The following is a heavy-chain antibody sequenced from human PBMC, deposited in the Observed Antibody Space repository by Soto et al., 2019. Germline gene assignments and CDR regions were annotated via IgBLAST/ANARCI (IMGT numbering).Heavy chain of an antibody. V-gene: IGHV4-39*01. J-gene: IGHJ5*02. CDR1: GGSISSSSYY. Sequence: QLQLQESGPGLVKPSETLSLTCTVSGGSISSSSYYWGWIRQPPGKGLEWIGSIYYSGSTYYNPSLMSRVTISVDTSKHQFALKLSSVTAADAAVYYCARHIAGYCSGGSCIRTAWFDPWGQGTLVTVSS. CDR3: ARHIAGYCSGGSCIRTAWFDP. D-gene: IGHD2-15*01. CDR2: IYYSGST.